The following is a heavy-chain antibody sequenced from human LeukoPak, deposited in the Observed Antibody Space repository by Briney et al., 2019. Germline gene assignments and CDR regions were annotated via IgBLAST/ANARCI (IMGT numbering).Heavy chain of an antibody. D-gene: IGHD1-26*01. CDR2: IIPIFGTA. J-gene: IGHJ6*03. V-gene: IGHV1-69*13. CDR3: ARDFPPGGADYYYYYMDV. CDR1: GGTFSSYA. Sequence: ASVKVSCKASGGTFSSYAISWVRQAPGQGLEWMGGIIPIFGTANYAQKFQGRVTITADESTSTAYMELSSLRSEDTAVYYCARDFPPGGADYYYYYMDVWGKGTTVTVSS.